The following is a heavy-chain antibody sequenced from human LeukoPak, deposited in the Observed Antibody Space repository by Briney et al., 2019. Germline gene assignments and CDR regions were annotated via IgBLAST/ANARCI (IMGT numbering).Heavy chain of an antibody. D-gene: IGHD6-6*01. V-gene: IGHV4-34*01. CDR2: INHSGST. Sequence: TSETLSLTCAVYGGSFSGYYWSWIRQPPGKGLEWIGEINHSGSTNYNPSLKSRVTISVDTSKNQSSLKLSSVTAADTAVYYCARQSSSSSTFYYYYYYMDVWGKGTTVTVSS. J-gene: IGHJ6*03. CDR3: ARQSSSSSTFYYYYYYMDV. CDR1: GGSFSGYY.